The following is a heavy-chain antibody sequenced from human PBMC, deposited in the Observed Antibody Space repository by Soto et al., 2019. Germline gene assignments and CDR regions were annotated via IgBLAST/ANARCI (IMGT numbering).Heavy chain of an antibody. CDR3: ARGVDRLLWFGELSPGPFDY. J-gene: IGHJ4*02. CDR2: ISAYNGNT. D-gene: IGHD3-10*01. V-gene: IGHV1-18*01. Sequence: ASVKVSCKASGDTFTSYGISWLRQAPGQGLEWMGWISAYNGNTNYAQKLQGRVTMTTDTSTSTAYMELRSLRSDDTAVYYCARGVDRLLWFGELSPGPFDYWGQGTLVTVSS. CDR1: GDTFTSYG.